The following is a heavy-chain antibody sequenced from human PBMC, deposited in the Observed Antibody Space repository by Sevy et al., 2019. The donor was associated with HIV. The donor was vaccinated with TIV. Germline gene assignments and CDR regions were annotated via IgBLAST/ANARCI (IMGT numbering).Heavy chain of an antibody. CDR2: ISKDGTNK. CDR1: GFNISPYA. D-gene: IGHD3-22*01. V-gene: IGHV3-30*04. Sequence: GGSLRLSCSASGFNISPYALHWVRQTPGKGLQWLAVISKDGTNKDYAHFLKGRFSLSRDNSKNTLYLQMSNLRPEDTAGNYCAKEGYYFDSHSADWFDPWGQGTLVTVSS. CDR3: AKEGYYFDSHSADWFDP. J-gene: IGHJ5*02.